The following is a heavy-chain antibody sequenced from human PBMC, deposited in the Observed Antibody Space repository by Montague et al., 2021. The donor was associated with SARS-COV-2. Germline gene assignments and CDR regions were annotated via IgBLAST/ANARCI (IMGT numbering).Heavy chain of an antibody. CDR1: GFTFSDYY. J-gene: IGHJ3*02. Sequence: SLRLSCAASGFTFSDYYMNWVRQAPGKGLEWVSHITSSSSHLYYADSVKGRFTISRDNAKSSLYLQMNSLRAEDTAVYYCAREHNYDSGRRDGFDIWGQGTVVTVSS. D-gene: IGHD3-10*01. V-gene: IGHV3-11*01. CDR3: AREHNYDSGRRDGFDI. CDR2: ITSSSSHL.